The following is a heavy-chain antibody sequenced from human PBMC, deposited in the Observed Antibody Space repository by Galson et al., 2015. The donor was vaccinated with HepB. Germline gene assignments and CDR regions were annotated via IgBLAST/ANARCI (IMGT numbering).Heavy chain of an antibody. CDR2: ISSNGGST. Sequence: SLRLSCAASGFTFISYAMHGVRQAPGEGLEYVSGISSNGGSTYYADPVKGRFTISRDNSMNTLYLQMSSLRAEDTVVYNCVKDGRGKIASVASFDIWGQGTMVLVSS. J-gene: IGHJ3*02. CDR3: VKDGRGKIASVASFDI. D-gene: IGHD6-13*01. V-gene: IGHV3-64D*06. CDR1: GFTFISYA.